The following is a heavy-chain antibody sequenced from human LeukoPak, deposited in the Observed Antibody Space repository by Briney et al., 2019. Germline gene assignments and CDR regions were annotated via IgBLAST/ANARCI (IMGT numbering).Heavy chain of an antibody. CDR3: ARDRASGTTIWFDP. J-gene: IGHJ5*02. V-gene: IGHV4-61*01. CDR1: GGSVSRGNYY. CDR2: IDNSGST. Sequence: SETLSLTCTVSGGSVSRGNYYWSWIRQPPGKGLEWIGFIDNSGSTNYSPSLKSRVTISRDTSKSQFSLRLTSVTAADTAIYYCARDRASGTTIWFDPWGQGSLVNVAS. D-gene: IGHD1-1*01.